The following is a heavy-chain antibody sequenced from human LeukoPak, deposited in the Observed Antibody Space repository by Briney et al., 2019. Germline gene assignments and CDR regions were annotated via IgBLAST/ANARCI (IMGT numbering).Heavy chain of an antibody. Sequence: AGGSLRLSCAASGFTFSSYAMSWVRQAPGKGLEWVSAISGSGGSTYYADSVKGRFTISRDNSKNTLYLQMNSLRAEDTAVYYCAKDPLQQLVPLGDYWGQGTLVTVSS. D-gene: IGHD6-13*01. V-gene: IGHV3-23*01. CDR1: GFTFSSYA. CDR3: AKDPLQQLVPLGDY. J-gene: IGHJ4*02. CDR2: ISGSGGST.